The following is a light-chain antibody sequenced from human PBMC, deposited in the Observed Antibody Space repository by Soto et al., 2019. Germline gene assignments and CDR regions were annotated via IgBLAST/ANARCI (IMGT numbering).Light chain of an antibody. Sequence: EFVLTQSPGILSLSPGEKATLSCRASQSITSSYLAWYQQKPGQAPRLLIYGASSRATGIPDRFSGSGSGTDFTLTLSRLEPEDSAVYYCHQYGSSPQTFGRGTKVDIK. CDR3: HQYGSSPQT. V-gene: IGKV3-20*01. CDR1: QSITSSY. J-gene: IGKJ1*01. CDR2: GAS.